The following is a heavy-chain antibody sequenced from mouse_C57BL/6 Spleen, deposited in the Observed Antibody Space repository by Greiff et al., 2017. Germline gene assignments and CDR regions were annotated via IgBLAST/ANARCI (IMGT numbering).Heavy chain of an antibody. CDR2: IYPGSGST. Sequence: QVQLQQPGAELVKPGASVKMSCKASGYTFTSYWITWVKQRPGQGLEWIGDIYPGSGSTNYNEKFKSKATLTVDTSSSTAYMQLSSLTSEDSAVYYGARRDYGSSYERAMDYWGQGTSVTVSS. CDR3: ARRDYGSSYERAMDY. J-gene: IGHJ4*01. CDR1: GYTFTSYW. D-gene: IGHD1-1*01. V-gene: IGHV1-55*01.